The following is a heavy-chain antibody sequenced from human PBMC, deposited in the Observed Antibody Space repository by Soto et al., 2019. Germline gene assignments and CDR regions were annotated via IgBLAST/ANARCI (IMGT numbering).Heavy chain of an antibody. J-gene: IGHJ4*02. CDR2: IYSGGST. Sequence: PGGSLRLSCAASGFTVSSNYMSWVRQAPGKGLEWVSVIYSGGSTYYADSVKGRFTTSRDNSKTTLYLQMNSLRAEGTAVYCCARGPPALWNGGFDYWGQGTLVTVSS. CDR3: ARGPPALWNGGFDY. V-gene: IGHV3-53*01. D-gene: IGHD3-10*01. CDR1: GFTVSSNY.